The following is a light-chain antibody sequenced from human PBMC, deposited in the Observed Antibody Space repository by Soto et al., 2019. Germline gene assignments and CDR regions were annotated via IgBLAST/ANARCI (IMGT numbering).Light chain of an antibody. CDR3: QQYSSYWT. J-gene: IGKJ1*01. CDR2: KAS. V-gene: IGKV1-5*03. Sequence: DIKMTQSPSTLSASVGDRFTTTCRASQSISYWLAWYQQKPGKAPKLLIYKASSLESGVPSRFSGSGSGTEFTLTISSLQPDDFATYYCQQYSSYWTFGQGTKVDIK. CDR1: QSISYW.